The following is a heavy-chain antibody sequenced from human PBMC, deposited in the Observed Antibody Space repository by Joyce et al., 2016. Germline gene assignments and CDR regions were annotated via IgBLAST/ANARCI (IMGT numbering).Heavy chain of an antibody. D-gene: IGHD3-10*01. J-gene: IGHJ4*02. V-gene: IGHV1-69*01. CDR1: GGSFSSYA. Sequence: QVQLVQSGAEVKKPGSSVKVSCKVSGGSFSSYAMNWVRQAPGQGLEWMGGIIPLFGTPNYAQIFQGRVTITADESTRTIYMDLHSLRSDDTGVDYCARGGVRGSFSYLDYWGQGTLVTVSS. CDR2: IIPLFGTP. CDR3: ARGGVRGSFSYLDY.